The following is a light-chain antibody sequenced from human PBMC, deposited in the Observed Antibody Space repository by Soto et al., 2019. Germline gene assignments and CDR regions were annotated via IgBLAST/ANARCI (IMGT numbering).Light chain of an antibody. CDR2: EVR. CDR1: SSDVGTYDY. V-gene: IGLV2-14*01. CDR3: CSYTRTSNHYF. J-gene: IGLJ1*01. Sequence: QSVLTQPASVSGSPGQSITISCTGTSSDVGTYDYVSWYQQRPGKAPKLMIYEVRYRPSGVSNRFSGSKSGNTASLTISGLQAEDEAVYYCCSYTRTSNHYFFGSGTKVTVL.